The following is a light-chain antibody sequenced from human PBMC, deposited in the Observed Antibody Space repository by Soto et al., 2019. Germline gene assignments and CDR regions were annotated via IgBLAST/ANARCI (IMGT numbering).Light chain of an antibody. Sequence: EIVMTQSPAILSVSPGEIATLSCRASQSVSSNLAWFQQKPGQTPRLLFNGASTRATGIPARFTGSGSGTEFILTISSLQSEDFAVYYCQQYDIWPPTFGQGTKVDIK. CDR1: QSVSSN. V-gene: IGKV3-15*01. CDR2: GAS. J-gene: IGKJ1*01. CDR3: QQYDIWPPT.